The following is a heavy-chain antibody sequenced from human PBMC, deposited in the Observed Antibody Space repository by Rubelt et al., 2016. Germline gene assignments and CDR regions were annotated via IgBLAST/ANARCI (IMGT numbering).Heavy chain of an antibody. CDR1: GFTFSSYA. V-gene: IGHV3-23*01. CDR2: ISGSGGST. CDR3: AKVGGGRVGAFDY. Sequence: EVQLLESGGGLVQPGGSLRLSCAASGFTFSSYAMSWVRQAPGKGLEWVSAISGSGGSTYYADSVKGRLTISRDNSKKPLDLQMNSLRAEDTAVYYCAKVGGGRVGAFDYWGQGTLVTVSS. D-gene: IGHD1-26*01. J-gene: IGHJ4*02.